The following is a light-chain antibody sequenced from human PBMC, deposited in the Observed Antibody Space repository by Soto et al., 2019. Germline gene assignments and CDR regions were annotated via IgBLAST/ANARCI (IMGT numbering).Light chain of an antibody. CDR2: EVT. J-gene: IGLJ3*02. CDR3: FSYTTSSTPWA. Sequence: QSVLTQPASVSASPGQSITISCTGTSSDIGGYNYVSWYQHHPGKAPKLMIFEVTYRPSGVSNRFSGSKFGNTASLTISGLQAEDEADYYCFSYTTSSTPWAFGGGTKVTVL. CDR1: SSDIGGYNY. V-gene: IGLV2-14*01.